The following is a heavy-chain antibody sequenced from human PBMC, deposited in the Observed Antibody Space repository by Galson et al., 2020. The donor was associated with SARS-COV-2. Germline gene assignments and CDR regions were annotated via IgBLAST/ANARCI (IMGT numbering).Heavy chain of an antibody. Sequence: TGGSLRLSGAASGFTFSSYSMNWVLQAPGKGLEWVSSISSSSSYIYYADSVKGRFTISRDNAKNSLYLQMNSLRAEDTAVYYCARDRSVYRYAGDVWGQGTTIAVSS. CDR1: GFTFSSYS. CDR2: ISSSSSYI. V-gene: IGHV3-21*01. D-gene: IGHD5-18*01. CDR3: ARDRSVYRYAGDV. J-gene: IGHJ6*02.